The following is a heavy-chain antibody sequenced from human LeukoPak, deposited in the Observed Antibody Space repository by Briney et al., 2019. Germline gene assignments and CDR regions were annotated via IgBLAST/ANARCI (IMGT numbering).Heavy chain of an antibody. J-gene: IGHJ6*02. V-gene: IGHV1-69*13. Sequence: GASVKVSCKASGGTFSSYAISWVRQAPGQGLEWMGGIIPIFGTANYAQKFQGRVTITADESTSTAYMELSSLRSEDTAVYYCASVDYGDVYYYYGMDVWGQGTTVTVSS. D-gene: IGHD4-17*01. CDR1: GGTFSSYA. CDR2: IIPIFGTA. CDR3: ASVDYGDVYYYYGMDV.